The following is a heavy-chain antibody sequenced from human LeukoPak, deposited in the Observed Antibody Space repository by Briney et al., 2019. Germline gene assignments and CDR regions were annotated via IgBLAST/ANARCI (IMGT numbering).Heavy chain of an antibody. CDR1: GGSISSGGYY. D-gene: IGHD6-13*01. CDR2: IYYSGST. V-gene: IGHV4-31*03. CDR3: ARGRIAAAANDAFDI. Sequence: SETLSLTCTVSGGSISSGGYYWSWIRQHPGKGLEWIGYIYYSGSTYYNPSRKSRVTIAVYTAKNQFSLKLSSVTAADTAVYYCARGRIAAAANDAFDIWGQGTMVTVSS. J-gene: IGHJ3*02.